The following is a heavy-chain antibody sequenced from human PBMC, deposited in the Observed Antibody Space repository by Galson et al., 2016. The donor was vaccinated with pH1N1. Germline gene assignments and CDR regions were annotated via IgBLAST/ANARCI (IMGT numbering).Heavy chain of an antibody. CDR2: ISYDGRNE. D-gene: IGHD2-15*01. J-gene: IGHJ5*02. V-gene: IGHV3-30*18. CDR3: AKATEFCRCGSCYANWFDP. Sequence: SLRLSCAASGFTFSSFGMHWVRQAPGKGLEWVAVISYDGRNEYYADSVKGRFALSRDNSKNTMYMQMNSLRPEDTAMYYCAKATEFCRCGSCYANWFDPWGQGTLVTVSS. CDR1: GFTFSSFG.